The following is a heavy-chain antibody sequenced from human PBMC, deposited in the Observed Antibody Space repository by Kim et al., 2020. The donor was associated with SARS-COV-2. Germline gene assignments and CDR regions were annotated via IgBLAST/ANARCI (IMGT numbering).Heavy chain of an antibody. D-gene: IGHD6-19*01. CDR1: GYTFTGYY. V-gene: IGHV1-2*02. Sequence: ASVKVSCKASGYTFTGYYMHWVRQAPGQGLEWMGWINPNSGGTNYAQKFQGRVTMTRDTSISTAYMELSRLRSDDTAVYYCANQWLADYYYYYGMDVWGQGTTVTVSS. CDR2: INPNSGGT. CDR3: ANQWLADYYYYYGMDV. J-gene: IGHJ6*02.